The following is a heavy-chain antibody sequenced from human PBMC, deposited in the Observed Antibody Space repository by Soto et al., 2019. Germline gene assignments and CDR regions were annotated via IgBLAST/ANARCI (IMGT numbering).Heavy chain of an antibody. CDR1: GGSISSGGYY. J-gene: IGHJ6*03. Sequence: SETLSLTCTVSGGSISSGGYYWSWIRQHPGKGLEWIGYIYYSGSTYYNPSLKSRVTISVDTSKNQFSLKLSSVTAADTAVYYCAREVRGVIISYYYHYMDVWGKGTTVTVSS. CDR3: AREVRGVIISYYYHYMDV. D-gene: IGHD3-10*01. V-gene: IGHV4-31*03. CDR2: IYYSGST.